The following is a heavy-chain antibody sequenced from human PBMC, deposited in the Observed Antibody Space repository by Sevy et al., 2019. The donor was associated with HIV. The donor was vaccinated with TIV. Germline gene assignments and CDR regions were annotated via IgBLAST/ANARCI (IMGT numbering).Heavy chain of an antibody. CDR1: GGSISSYY. CDR3: AREGSGITIFGESATWFDP. CDR2: IYYSGST. Sequence: SENLSLTCTVSGGSISSYYWSWIRQPPGKGLEWIGYIYYSGSTNYNSSIKSRVTISVDTSKNQFSLKLSAVTAADTAVYYCAREGSGITIFGESATWFDPWGQGTLVTVSS. J-gene: IGHJ5*02. V-gene: IGHV4-59*01. D-gene: IGHD3-3*01.